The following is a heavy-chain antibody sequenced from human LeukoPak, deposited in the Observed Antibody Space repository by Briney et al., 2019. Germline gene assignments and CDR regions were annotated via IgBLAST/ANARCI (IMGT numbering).Heavy chain of an antibody. D-gene: IGHD6-13*01. CDR1: GFTFSSYS. Sequence: GGSLRLSCAASGFTFSSYSMNWVRQAPGKGLEWVSSFSSSSSYIYYADSVKGRFTISRDNAKNSLYLQMNSLRAEDTAVYYCARGKIVLAAAGPPDYWGQGTLVTVSS. CDR2: FSSSSSYI. J-gene: IGHJ4*02. V-gene: IGHV3-21*01. CDR3: ARGKIVLAAAGPPDY.